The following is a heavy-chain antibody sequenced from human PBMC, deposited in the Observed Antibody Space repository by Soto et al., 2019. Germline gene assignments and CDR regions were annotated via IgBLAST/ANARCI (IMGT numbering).Heavy chain of an antibody. V-gene: IGHV6-1*01. CDR3: ARSHPDILTGPKDYFDY. CDR1: GDSVSSNSAA. CDR2: TYYRTKWYN. Sequence: PSQTLSLTCAISGDSVSSNSAAWNWIRQSPSRGLEWLGRTYYRTKWYNDYAVSVKSRITINPDTSKNQFSLQLNSVTPEDTAVYYCARSHPDILTGPKDYFDYWGQGTLVTVSS. J-gene: IGHJ4*02. D-gene: IGHD3-9*01.